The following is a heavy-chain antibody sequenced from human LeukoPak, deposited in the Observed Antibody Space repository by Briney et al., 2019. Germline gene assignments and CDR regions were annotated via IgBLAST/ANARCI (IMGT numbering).Heavy chain of an antibody. CDR3: ARGLYPDY. V-gene: IGHV1-2*02. CDR1: GYTFTGYY. J-gene: IGHJ4*02. Sequence: GASVKVSCTASGYTFTGYYMHWVRQAPGQGLEWMGWINPNTGDTKYAQQFQGRVTVTRDTSISTAYMDLSRLTSDDTAVYYCARGLYPDYWGQGTRVTVSS. D-gene: IGHD2-8*01. CDR2: INPNTGDT.